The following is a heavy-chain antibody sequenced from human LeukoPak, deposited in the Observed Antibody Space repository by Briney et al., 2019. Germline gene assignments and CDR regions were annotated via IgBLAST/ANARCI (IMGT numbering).Heavy chain of an antibody. Sequence: GGSLRLSCAASGFTFSSYAMHWVRQAPGKGLEWVAVISYDGSNKYYADSVKGRFTISRDNSKNTLYLQMNSLRSDDTAVYYCARRDYGDYSGGDYWGQGTLVTVSS. CDR3: ARRDYGDYSGGDY. CDR2: ISYDGSNK. J-gene: IGHJ4*02. V-gene: IGHV3-30-3*01. CDR1: GFTFSSYA. D-gene: IGHD4-17*01.